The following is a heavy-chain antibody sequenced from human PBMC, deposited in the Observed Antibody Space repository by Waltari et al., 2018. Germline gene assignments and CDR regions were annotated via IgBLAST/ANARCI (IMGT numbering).Heavy chain of an antibody. Sequence: QVQLVQSGAEVKKPGSSVKVSCKASGGTFSSYAISWVRQAPGQGLEWMGGIIPILGIANYAQKFQGRVTITADESTSTAYMELSSLRSEDTAVYYCARAYYGDYNDYYYYYYMDVWGKGTTVTVSS. J-gene: IGHJ6*03. CDR2: IIPILGIA. V-gene: IGHV1-69*04. D-gene: IGHD4-17*01. CDR1: GGTFSSYA. CDR3: ARAYYGDYNDYYYYYYMDV.